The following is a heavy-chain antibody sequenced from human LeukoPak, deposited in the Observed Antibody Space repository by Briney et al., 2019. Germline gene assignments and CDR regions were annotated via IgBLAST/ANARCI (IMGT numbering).Heavy chain of an antibody. J-gene: IGHJ3*02. CDR3: ARAFEYGSSPGAFDI. D-gene: IGHD6-6*01. CDR2: IYHSGST. V-gene: IGHV4-39*07. CDR1: GGSISSSSYY. Sequence: SETLSLTCTVSGGSISSSSYYWGWIRQPPGKGLEWIGSIYHSGSTNYNPSLKSRVAISVDRSKDQFSLKLSSVTAADTAVYYCARAFEYGSSPGAFDIWGQGTMFAVSS.